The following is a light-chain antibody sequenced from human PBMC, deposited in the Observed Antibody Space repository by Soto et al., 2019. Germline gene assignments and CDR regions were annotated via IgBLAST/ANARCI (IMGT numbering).Light chain of an antibody. CDR3: QQCRKWPVI. CDR1: QSVSSY. J-gene: IGKJ4*01. V-gene: IGKV3-11*01. CDR2: DAS. Sequence: EIVLTQSPATLSLSPGERATLSCRASQSVSSYLTWYQQKPGQAPRLLIYDASNRANGIPARFSGSGSGTDFTLTISSLEPEDCAVYCCQQCRKWPVIFGGGTKVEIK.